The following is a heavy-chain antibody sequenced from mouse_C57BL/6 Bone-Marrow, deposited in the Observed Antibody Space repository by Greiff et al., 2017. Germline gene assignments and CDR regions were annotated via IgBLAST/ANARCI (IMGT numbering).Heavy chain of an antibody. Sequence: QVQLQQPGAELVKPGASVKLSCKASGYTFTSYWMHWVKQRPGRGLEWIGRIDPNSGGTKYNEKFESKATLTVDKPSSTAYMQLSSLTSEDSAVYYCARIKGESGVRRYAMDYWGQGTSVTVSS. CDR1: GYTFTSYW. J-gene: IGHJ4*01. V-gene: IGHV1-72*01. D-gene: IGHD2-14*01. CDR2: IDPNSGGT. CDR3: ARIKGESGVRRYAMDY.